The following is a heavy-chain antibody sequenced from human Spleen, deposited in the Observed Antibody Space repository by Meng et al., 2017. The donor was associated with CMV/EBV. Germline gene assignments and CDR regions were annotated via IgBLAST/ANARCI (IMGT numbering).Heavy chain of an antibody. V-gene: IGHV1-46*01. J-gene: IGHJ5*02. CDR1: GYTFTSYY. CDR2: VNPNGGST. CDR3: APSVAAENQLDP. Sequence: ASVKVSCKASGYTFTSYYMHWVRQAPGQGLEWMGIVNPNGGSTSYAQRFQGRVTMTRDTSTSTVYVELSSLRSEDTAVYYCAPSVAAENQLDPWGQGTLVTVSS. D-gene: IGHD6-19*01.